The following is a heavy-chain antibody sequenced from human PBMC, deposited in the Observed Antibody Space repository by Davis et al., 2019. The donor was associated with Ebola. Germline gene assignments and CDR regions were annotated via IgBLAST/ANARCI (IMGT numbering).Heavy chain of an antibody. CDR3: ARRGRGSSTNYYYGMDV. J-gene: IGHJ6*02. D-gene: IGHD2-2*01. V-gene: IGHV4-61*08. CDR1: GGSISSGDYY. Sequence: MPSETLSLTCTVSGGSISSGDYYWSWIRQPPGKGLEWIGYIYYSGSTNYNPSLKSRVTISVDTSKNQFSLKLSSVTAADTAVYYCARRGRGSSTNYYYGMDVWGQGTTVTVSS. CDR2: IYYSGST.